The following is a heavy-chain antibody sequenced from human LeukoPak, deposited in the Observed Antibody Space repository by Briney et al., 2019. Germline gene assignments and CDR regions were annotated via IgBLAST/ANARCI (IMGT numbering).Heavy chain of an antibody. Sequence: SQTLSLTCTVSGGSLSSGSYYWSWIRQPAGKGLEWIGRIYTSGSTNYNPSLKSRVTISVDTSKNQFSLKLSSVTAADTAVYYCAREGMVRGVIKGYYYYGTDVWGQGTTVTVSS. V-gene: IGHV4-61*02. CDR3: AREGMVRGVIKGYYYYGTDV. J-gene: IGHJ6*02. CDR1: GGSLSSGSYY. CDR2: IYTSGST. D-gene: IGHD3-10*01.